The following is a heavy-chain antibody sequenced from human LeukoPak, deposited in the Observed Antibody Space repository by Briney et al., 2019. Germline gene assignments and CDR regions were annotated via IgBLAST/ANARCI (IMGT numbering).Heavy chain of an antibody. J-gene: IGHJ4*02. V-gene: IGHV3-74*03. D-gene: IGHD4-23*01. CDR2: INSDESLT. Sequence: PGGSLRLSCAASGFTFSNYWMHWVRQAPGKGLVWVSRINSDESLTTYAGSVRGRFTISRDSVENTLHLQMNSLRAEDTAVYYCVKDFGGNSDYWGQGTLVTVSS. CDR3: VKDFGGNSDY. CDR1: GFTFSNYW.